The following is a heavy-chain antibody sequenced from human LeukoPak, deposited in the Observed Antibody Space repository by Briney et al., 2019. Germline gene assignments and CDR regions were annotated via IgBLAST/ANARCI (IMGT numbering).Heavy chain of an antibody. J-gene: IGHJ4*02. V-gene: IGHV3-23*01. D-gene: IGHD6-13*01. Sequence: PGGSLRLSCAASGFTFSSYAMNWVRQAPGKGLGWVSVISSGGTNTYYADSVKGRFTISRENAKNSLYLQMNSLRAGDTAVYYCARVGYSSSWYDCWGQGTLVTVSS. CDR2: ISSGGTNT. CDR1: GFTFSSYA. CDR3: ARVGYSSSWYDC.